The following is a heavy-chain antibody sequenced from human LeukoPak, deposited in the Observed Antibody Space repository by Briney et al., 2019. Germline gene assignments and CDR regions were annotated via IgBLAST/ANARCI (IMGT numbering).Heavy chain of an antibody. CDR2: IKQDGSEK. Sequence: PGGSLGLSCAASGSGFSTSWMSWVRQAPGKGLEWVANIKQDGSEKYYVDSVKGRFTISRDNAKNSVYLQMDSLRDADTAVYYCTTLSNSYGMDVWGQGTTATVSS. D-gene: IGHD2/OR15-2a*01. CDR3: TTLSNSYGMDV. V-gene: IGHV3-7*01. CDR1: GSGFSTSW. J-gene: IGHJ6*02.